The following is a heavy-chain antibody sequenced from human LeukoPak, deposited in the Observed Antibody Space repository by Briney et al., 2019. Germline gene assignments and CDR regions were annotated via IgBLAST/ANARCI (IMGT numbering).Heavy chain of an antibody. J-gene: IGHJ4*02. V-gene: IGHV3-23*01. CDR1: GFTFSNYA. D-gene: IGHD6-13*01. CDR3: AKGPYSWKVAEYDY. CDR2: LSGSSTNT. Sequence: GGSLRLSCAASGFTFSNYAMIWVRQAPGKGLEWVSGLSGSSTNTYYADSVKGRFTISRDNSKKILYLQMNSLRADDTAVYYCAKGPYSWKVAEYDYWGQGTLVTVSS.